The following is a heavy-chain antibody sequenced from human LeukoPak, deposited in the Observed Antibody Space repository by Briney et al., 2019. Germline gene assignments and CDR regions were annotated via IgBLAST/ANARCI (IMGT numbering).Heavy chain of an antibody. CDR2: TYYRTKWYN. CDR3: ARRGERFYFDY. J-gene: IGHJ4*02. CDR1: GVTVSSNSAA. D-gene: IGHD3-16*01. V-gene: IGHV6-1*01. Sequence: SQTLSLTCSISGVTVSSNSAAWNWPRQSPSRGLELLGRTYYRTKWYNDYAVSVKSRIDIKPDTSKNLFSLQLNSVTPEDTAVYYCARRGERFYFDYWGQGSLVTVSS.